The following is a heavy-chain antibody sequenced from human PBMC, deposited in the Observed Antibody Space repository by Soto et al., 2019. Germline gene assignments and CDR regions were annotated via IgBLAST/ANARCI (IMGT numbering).Heavy chain of an antibody. J-gene: IGHJ4*02. CDR2: ISGSGGST. V-gene: IGHV3-23*01. Sequence: GGSLRLSFAASGFTFSSYAMSWVRQAPGKGLEWVSSISGSGGSTYYAYSVKVRFTISRGNSKNTLYLQMNSLIAEDTAVYYCATLGSRGVSDYGDSTAFDXWGQGTLVTVSX. D-gene: IGHD4-17*01. CDR1: GFTFSSYA. CDR3: ATLGSRGVSDYGDSTAFDX.